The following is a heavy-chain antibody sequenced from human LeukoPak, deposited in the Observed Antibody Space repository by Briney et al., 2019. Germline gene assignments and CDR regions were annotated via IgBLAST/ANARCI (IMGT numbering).Heavy chain of an antibody. Sequence: GGSLRLSCAASGFTFSAFSMTWVRQAPGKGLEWVSLIASNGGNTYYADSVKGRFTISRDNSKNTLFLLMNSLRAEDTAVYYCAKDARRTSGWYFFDYWGQGTLVTVSS. V-gene: IGHV3-23*01. CDR1: GFTFSAFS. D-gene: IGHD6-19*01. CDR2: IASNGGNT. J-gene: IGHJ4*02. CDR3: AKDARRTSGWYFFDY.